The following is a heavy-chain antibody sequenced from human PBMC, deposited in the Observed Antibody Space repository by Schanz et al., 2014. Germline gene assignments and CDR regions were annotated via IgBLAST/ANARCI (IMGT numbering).Heavy chain of an antibody. V-gene: IGHV3-74*01. CDR3: ARPPHDSSGYYPFDY. Sequence: PGGSLRLSCAASGFTFDKYAMHWVRQAPGKGLVWVSRINGDGSNTNYADSVKGRFTISRDNSKNTLYLQMNSLRAEDTAVYYCARPPHDSSGYYPFDYWGQGALVTVSS. J-gene: IGHJ4*02. CDR1: GFTFDKYA. D-gene: IGHD3-22*01. CDR2: INGDGSNT.